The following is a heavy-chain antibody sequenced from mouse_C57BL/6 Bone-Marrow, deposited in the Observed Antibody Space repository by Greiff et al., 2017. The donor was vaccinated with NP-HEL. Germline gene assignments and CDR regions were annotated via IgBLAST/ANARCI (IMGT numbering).Heavy chain of an antibody. Sequence: VQLQQSGAELVRPGASVTLSCKASGYTFTDYEMHWVKQTPVHGLEWIGAIDPETGGTAYNQKFKGKAILTADKSSSTAYMELRSLTSEDSAVYYCTRPRLRGGPYWGQGTLVTVSA. J-gene: IGHJ3*01. CDR1: GYTFTDYE. V-gene: IGHV1-15*01. D-gene: IGHD1-2*01. CDR3: TRPRLRGGPY. CDR2: IDPETGGT.